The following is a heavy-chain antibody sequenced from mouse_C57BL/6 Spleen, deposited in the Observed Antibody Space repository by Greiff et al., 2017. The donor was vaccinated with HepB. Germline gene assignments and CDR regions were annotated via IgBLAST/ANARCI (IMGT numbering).Heavy chain of an antibody. CDR1: GYTFTDYY. V-gene: IGHV1-76*01. CDR3: AMIYYGNYGSAMDY. Sequence: QVQLQQSGAELVRPGASVKLSCKASGYTFTDYYINWVKQRPGQGLEWIARIYPGSGNTYYNEKFKGKATLTAEKSSSTAYMQLSSLTSEDSAVYFCAMIYYGNYGSAMDYWGQGTSVTVSS. D-gene: IGHD2-1*01. CDR2: IYPGSGNT. J-gene: IGHJ4*01.